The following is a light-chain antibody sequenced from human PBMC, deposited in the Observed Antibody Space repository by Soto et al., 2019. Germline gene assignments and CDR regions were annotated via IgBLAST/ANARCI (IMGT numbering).Light chain of an antibody. J-gene: IGLJ2*01. V-gene: IGLV2-11*01. Sequence: QSVLTQPRSVSGSPGQSVTISCTGTSGDVGGYKYVSWYQQHPGKAPKLMIYDVSERPSGVPDRLSGSKSGNTASLTISGLQADDEADYYCCSYSGTSHVVFGGGTKVTVL. CDR3: CSYSGTSHVV. CDR2: DVS. CDR1: SGDVGGYKY.